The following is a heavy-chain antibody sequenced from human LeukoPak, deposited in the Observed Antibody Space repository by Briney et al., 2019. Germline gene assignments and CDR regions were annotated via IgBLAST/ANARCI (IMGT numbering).Heavy chain of an antibody. D-gene: IGHD5-24*01. CDR3: AKKTRDGYNPFDY. Sequence: GGSPRLSCAASGFTFSRYAMSWVRQAPGKGLEWVCGNANSVEGQFTISRDNSKNTLYLEINSLRAEDTAVYYCAKKTRDGYNPFDYLGQGTLVTVSS. CDR1: GFTFSRYA. J-gene: IGHJ4*02. V-gene: IGHV3-23*01.